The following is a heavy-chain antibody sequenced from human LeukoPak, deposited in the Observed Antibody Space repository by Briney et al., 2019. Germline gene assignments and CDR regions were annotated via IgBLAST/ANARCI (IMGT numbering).Heavy chain of an antibody. V-gene: IGHV3-53*01. CDR1: GFTFTSYG. D-gene: IGHD2-15*01. CDR3: ARSRYCSGGSCYTGPPYFDY. Sequence: GGSLRLSCTASGFTFTSYGMNWVRQAPGKGLEWVSVIYSGGNTYYADSVKGRFTISRDNSKNTLYLQMNSLRAEDTAVYYCARSRYCSGGSCYTGPPYFDYWGQGTLVTVSS. J-gene: IGHJ4*02. CDR2: IYSGGNT.